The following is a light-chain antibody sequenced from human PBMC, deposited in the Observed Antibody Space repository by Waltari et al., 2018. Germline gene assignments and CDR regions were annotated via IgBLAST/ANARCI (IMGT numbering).Light chain of an antibody. Sequence: IQVTQSPSSVSASAGDRVSITCRASQDINHWLAWYQQKPGRAPKLLIYGASRLQGGVPSRFSGSGSGIEFTLTITSLQPEDSATYYCQHGNSFPWAFGQGTRVEVK. CDR2: GAS. J-gene: IGKJ1*01. CDR3: QHGNSFPWA. CDR1: QDINHW. V-gene: IGKV1-12*01.